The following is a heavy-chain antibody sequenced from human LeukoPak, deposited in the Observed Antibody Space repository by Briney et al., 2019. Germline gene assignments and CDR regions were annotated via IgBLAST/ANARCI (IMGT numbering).Heavy chain of an antibody. CDR3: ARYSSARGGSPLNWFDP. CDR2: IYHSGST. CDR1: GGSFSGYY. V-gene: IGHV4-34*01. D-gene: IGHD6-25*01. J-gene: IGHJ5*02. Sequence: SETLSLTCAVYGGSFSGYYWSWIRQPPGKGLEWIGSIYHSGSTYYNPSLKSRVTISVDTSKNQFSLKLSSVTAADTAVYYCARYSSARGGSPLNWFDPWGQGTLVTVSS.